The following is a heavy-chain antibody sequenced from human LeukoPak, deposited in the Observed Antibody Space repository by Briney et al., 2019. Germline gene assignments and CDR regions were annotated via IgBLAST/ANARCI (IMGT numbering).Heavy chain of an antibody. J-gene: IGHJ5*02. Sequence: GGSLRLSCAASGFTFSLYWMTWVRQSPGKGLEWVADINPDGSQKYSVDSVKGRFTISRDNAKNSLFLQMNSLRAEDTAVYYCVRQMIRFWFDPWGQGTLVTVSS. CDR1: GFTFSLYW. CDR2: INPDGSQK. D-gene: IGHD3-16*01. CDR3: VRQMIRFWFDP. V-gene: IGHV3-7*01.